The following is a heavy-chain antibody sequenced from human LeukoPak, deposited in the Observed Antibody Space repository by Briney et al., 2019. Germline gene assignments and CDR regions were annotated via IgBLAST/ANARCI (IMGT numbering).Heavy chain of an antibody. CDR2: ISSSGSTI. CDR3: ARDYAFWNPTAYNWFDP. D-gene: IGHD3-3*01. Sequence: PGGSLRLSCAASGFTFSDYYMSWIRQAPGKGLEWVSYISSSGSTIYYADSVKGRFTISRDNAKNSLYLQMNSLRAEDTAVYYCARDYAFWNPTAYNWFDPWGQGTLVTVSS. CDR1: GFTFSDYY. V-gene: IGHV3-11*01. J-gene: IGHJ5*02.